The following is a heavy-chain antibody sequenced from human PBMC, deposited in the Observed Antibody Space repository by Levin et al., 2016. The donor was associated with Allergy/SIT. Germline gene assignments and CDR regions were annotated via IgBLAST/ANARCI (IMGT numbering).Heavy chain of an antibody. J-gene: IGHJ3*01. D-gene: IGHD3-22*01. CDR3: ARRGLSSGYYRDAFDL. V-gene: IGHV3-74*01. CDR1: GFTFSSYW. CDR2: INSDGSST. Sequence: GESLKISCAASGFTFSSYWMHWVRQGPGKGLVWVSRINSDGSSTSYADSVKGRFTISRDNAKNTLYLQMNGLRAEDTAVYYCARRGLSSGYYRDAFDLWGQGTMVTVSS.